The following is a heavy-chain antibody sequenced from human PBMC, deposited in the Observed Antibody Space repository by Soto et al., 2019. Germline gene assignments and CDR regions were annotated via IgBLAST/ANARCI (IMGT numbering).Heavy chain of an antibody. CDR1: GGSFSGYY. D-gene: IGHD4-17*01. J-gene: IGHJ4*02. CDR2: INRSGST. V-gene: IGHV4-34*01. Sequence: QMQLQQWGAGLLKPSETLSLTCAVYGGSFSGYYYYWIRQPPGKGLEWIGEINRSGSTNYNPSLKSRVTISVDTSKNQFSLTLSSVTAAETAIYYCARGGLTTVPPLTWGQGTLVTVSS. CDR3: ARGGLTTVPPLT.